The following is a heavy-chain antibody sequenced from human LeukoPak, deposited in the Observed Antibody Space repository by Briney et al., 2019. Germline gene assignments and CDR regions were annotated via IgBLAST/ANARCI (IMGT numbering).Heavy chain of an antibody. CDR2: ISSNGDST. V-gene: IGHV3-64D*06. D-gene: IGHD3-22*01. Sequence: PGGSLRLSCSASGFTLSSYAMHWVRQAPGKGLEYVSAISSNGDSTYYADSVKGRFTISRDNSKNTLYLQMSSLRAEDTAVYYCVKGLRYYDSSDTFDYWGQGTLVTVSS. CDR3: VKGLRYYDSSDTFDY. J-gene: IGHJ4*02. CDR1: GFTLSSYA.